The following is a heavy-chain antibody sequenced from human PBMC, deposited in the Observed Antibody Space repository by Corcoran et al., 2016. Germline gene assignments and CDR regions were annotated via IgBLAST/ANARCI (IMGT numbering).Heavy chain of an antibody. CDR1: GGSFSGYY. Sequence: QVQLQQWGAGLLKPSETLSLTCAVYGGSFSGYYWSWIRQPPGKGLEWIGEINHSGSTNYNPSLKSRVTISVDTSKNQFSLKLSSVTAADTAVYYCARGSRGVDTAVREDYWGQGTLVTVSS. V-gene: IGHV4-34*01. CDR2: INHSGST. J-gene: IGHJ4*02. CDR3: ARGSRGVDTAVREDY. D-gene: IGHD5-18*01.